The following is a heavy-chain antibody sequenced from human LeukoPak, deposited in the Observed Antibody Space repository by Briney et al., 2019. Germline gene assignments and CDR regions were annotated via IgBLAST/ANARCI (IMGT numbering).Heavy chain of an antibody. D-gene: IGHD4-23*01. CDR2: ISTYNGDT. CDR1: GFTFSSYG. V-gene: IGHV1-18*01. CDR3: ARELANIGGPNPYRDF. Sequence: ASVKGSCAASGFTFSSYGITWVRQAPGQGLEWMGWISTYNGDTNYAQNLQGRVTMTTDKSTNSAYMEVRSLRSEDTAVYYCARELANIGGPNPYRDFWGQGTLVTVSS. J-gene: IGHJ4*02.